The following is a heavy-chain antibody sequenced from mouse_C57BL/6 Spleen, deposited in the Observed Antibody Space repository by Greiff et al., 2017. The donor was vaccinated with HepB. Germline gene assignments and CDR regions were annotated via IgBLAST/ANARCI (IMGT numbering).Heavy chain of an antibody. CDR1: GYTFTSYW. Sequence: QVQLQQPGTELVKPGASVKLSCKASGYTFTSYWMHWVKQRPGQGLEWIGNINPSNGGTNYNAKFKSKAKLTVDKSSSTAYMQLSSLTSEDSAVYYCALNYYGSSPFAYWGQGTLVTVSA. D-gene: IGHD1-1*01. CDR3: ALNYYGSSPFAY. J-gene: IGHJ3*01. CDR2: INPSNGGT. V-gene: IGHV1-53*01.